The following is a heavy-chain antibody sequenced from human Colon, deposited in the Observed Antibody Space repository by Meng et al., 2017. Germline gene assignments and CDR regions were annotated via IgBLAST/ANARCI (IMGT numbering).Heavy chain of an antibody. J-gene: IGHJ5*02. CDR1: GGSISSGDYY. Sequence: VQSQESGPVLGQPSQTLSLTCTVSGGSISSGDYYWSWIRQPPGKGLEWIGYIYYSGSTYSNASLKSRVTISIDRSKNQFSLKLSSVTAADTAVYYCARDRKHYGERGWFDPWGQGTLVTVSS. V-gene: IGHV4-30-4*01. CDR2: IYYSGST. D-gene: IGHD4-17*01. CDR3: ARDRKHYGERGWFDP.